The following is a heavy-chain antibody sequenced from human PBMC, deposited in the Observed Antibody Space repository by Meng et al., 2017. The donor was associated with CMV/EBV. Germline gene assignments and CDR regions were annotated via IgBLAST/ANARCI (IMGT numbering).Heavy chain of an antibody. J-gene: IGHJ6*02. CDR3: ARDKSAISGLVDHYGMDV. D-gene: IGHD3/OR15-3a*01. CDR1: GGSISSGGYY. V-gene: IGHV4-31*03. Sequence: SETLSLTCTVSGGSISSGGYYWTWVRQHPGKGLEWIGYIHYSGGTYDNPSVRSRVTISVDVFKNQFSLKLSPVTAADTAVYYCARDKSAISGLVDHYGMDVWGQGTTVTVSS. CDR2: IHYSGGT.